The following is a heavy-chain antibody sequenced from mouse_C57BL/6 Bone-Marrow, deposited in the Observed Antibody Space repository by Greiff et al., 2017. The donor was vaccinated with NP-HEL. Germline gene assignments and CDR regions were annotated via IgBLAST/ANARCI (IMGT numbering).Heavy chain of an antibody. Sequence: QVHLQQSGAELVKPGASVKMSCKASGYTFTTYPIEWVKQNHGKSLEWIGNFHPYNDDTKYNEKFKGKATLTVEKSSSTVYLELSRLTSDDSAVYYCARRPWDGDWFAYWGQGTLVTVSA. CDR1: GYTFTTYP. CDR3: ARRPWDGDWFAY. J-gene: IGHJ3*01. V-gene: IGHV1-47*01. D-gene: IGHD4-1*01. CDR2: FHPYNDDT.